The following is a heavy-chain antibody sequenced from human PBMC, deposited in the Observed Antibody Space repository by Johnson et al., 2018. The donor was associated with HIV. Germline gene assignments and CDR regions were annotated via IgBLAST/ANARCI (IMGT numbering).Heavy chain of an antibody. CDR1: GFTFSSYW. CDR2: INQDGSEK. V-gene: IGHV3-7*05. CDR3: ARVRGKIPRGAFDI. D-gene: IGHD3-10*01. Sequence: VQLVESGGGVVRPGGSLRLSCADSGFTFSSYWMNWVRQAPGKGLEWLANINQDGSEKYYVDSVKGRFTISRDNAKNSLYLQMNSLRAEDTAVYYCARVRGKIPRGAFDIWGQGTMVTVSS. J-gene: IGHJ3*02.